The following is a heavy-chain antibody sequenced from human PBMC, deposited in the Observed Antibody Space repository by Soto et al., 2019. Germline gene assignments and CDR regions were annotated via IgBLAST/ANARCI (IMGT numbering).Heavy chain of an antibody. CDR1: GGSISSSSYY. Sequence: QLQLQESGPGLVKPSETLSLTCTVSGGSISSSSYYWGWIRQPPGKGLEWIGSIYYSGSTYYNPSLKSRVTISVDTSKNQFPLKLSSVTAADTAVYYCARLNTAMVQFDYWGQGTLVTVSS. V-gene: IGHV4-39*01. CDR2: IYYSGST. D-gene: IGHD5-18*01. CDR3: ARLNTAMVQFDY. J-gene: IGHJ4*02.